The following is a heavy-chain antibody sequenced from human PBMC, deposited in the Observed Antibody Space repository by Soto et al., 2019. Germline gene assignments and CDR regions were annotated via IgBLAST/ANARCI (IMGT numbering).Heavy chain of an antibody. J-gene: IGHJ6*02. V-gene: IGHV1-69*01. D-gene: IGHD2-15*01. CDR2: IIPISGTT. CDR3: ARGYCSGGNCYSGMDV. CDR1: GDTFSTHA. Sequence: QVHLVQSGAEVKKPGSSVKVSCKASGDTFSTHAIIWVRQAPGHGLEWMGGIIPISGTTYYTQKFQGRLTITAAEPTPTAFMELSSLPSEDTAVFYCARGYCSGGNCYSGMDVWGQGTMVTVSS.